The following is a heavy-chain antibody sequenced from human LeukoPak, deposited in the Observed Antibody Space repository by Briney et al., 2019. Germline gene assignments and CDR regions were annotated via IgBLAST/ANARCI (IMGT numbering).Heavy chain of an antibody. CDR2: ISGSGGST. CDR3: AKEQWLLLWGAFDY. CDR1: GYAFTSYG. V-gene: IGHV3-23*01. J-gene: IGHJ4*02. D-gene: IGHD3-22*01. Sequence: ASVKVSCKASGYAFTSYGISWVRQAPGKGLEWVSAISGSGGSTYYADSVKGRLTISRDNSKNTLYLQMNSLRAEDTAVYYCAKEQWLLLWGAFDYWGQGTPVTVSS.